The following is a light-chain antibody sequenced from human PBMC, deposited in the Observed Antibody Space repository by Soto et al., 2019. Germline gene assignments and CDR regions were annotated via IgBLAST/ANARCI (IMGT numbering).Light chain of an antibody. Sequence: EIVMTQSPGTLSVSPGERATLSCRASQSVNSDLAWYQQKPGQAPRLLIYGASTRATGVPARFSGSGSGTEFTLTISSLQSEDFAVYYCQQYSNWPRTFGQGTKVDIK. CDR1: QSVNSD. V-gene: IGKV3-15*01. CDR2: GAS. CDR3: QQYSNWPRT. J-gene: IGKJ1*01.